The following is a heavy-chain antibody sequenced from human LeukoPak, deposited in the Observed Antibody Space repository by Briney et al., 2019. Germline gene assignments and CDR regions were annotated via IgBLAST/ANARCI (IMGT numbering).Heavy chain of an antibody. CDR3: ARALWSGPVYYGMDV. CDR2: ISSTSSYI. D-gene: IGHD3-10*01. V-gene: IGHV3-21*06. J-gene: IGHJ6*02. Sequence: GGSLRLSCAASGFTFSNYNFYWVRQAPGKGLEWVSSISSTSSYIYYADSVKGRFTISRDNAKNSLYLQMNSLRAEDTAVYYCARALWSGPVYYGMDVWGQGTTVTVSS. CDR1: GFTFSNYN.